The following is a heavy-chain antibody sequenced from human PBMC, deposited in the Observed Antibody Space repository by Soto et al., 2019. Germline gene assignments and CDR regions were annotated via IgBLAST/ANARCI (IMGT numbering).Heavy chain of an antibody. Sequence: EVQLVESGGGLVQPGGSLRLSCAASGFTFSDHYTDWVRQAPRKGLEWVGRIRKKENSYTTEYAASVKGRFTISRDDSKNSLYLQMNSLNTEDTAVYYCTRASSGAVQNWGQGTLVTVSS. CDR2: IRKKENSYTT. CDR1: GFTFSDHY. J-gene: IGHJ1*01. V-gene: IGHV3-72*01. CDR3: TRASSGAVQN. D-gene: IGHD3-10*01.